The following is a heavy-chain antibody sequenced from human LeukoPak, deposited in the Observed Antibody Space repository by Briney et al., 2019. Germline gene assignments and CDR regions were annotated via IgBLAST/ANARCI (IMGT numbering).Heavy chain of an antibody. CDR2: INPSGGST. CDR3: ARGHVDYGDYSPWDGGLNDY. V-gene: IGHV1-2*02. D-gene: IGHD4-17*01. CDR1: GYTFTSYY. Sequence: ASVKVSCKASGYTFTSYYMHWVRQAPGQGLEWMGIINPSGGSTNYAQKFQGRVTMTRDTSISTAYMELSRLRSDDTAVYYCARGHVDYGDYSPWDGGLNDYWGQGTLVTVSS. J-gene: IGHJ4*02.